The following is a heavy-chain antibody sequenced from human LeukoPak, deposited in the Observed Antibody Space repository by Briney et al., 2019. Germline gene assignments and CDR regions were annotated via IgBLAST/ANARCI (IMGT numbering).Heavy chain of an antibody. Sequence: PGGSLRLSCAASGFTFSDYYMSWIRQAPGKGLEWVSYISSSSSYTNYADSVKGRFTISRDNAKNSLYLQMNSLRAEDTAVYYCAREGCSSTSCYSRAAFDIWGQGTMVTVPS. CDR1: GFTFSDYY. J-gene: IGHJ3*02. CDR2: ISSSSSYT. CDR3: AREGCSSTSCYSRAAFDI. V-gene: IGHV3-11*06. D-gene: IGHD2-2*01.